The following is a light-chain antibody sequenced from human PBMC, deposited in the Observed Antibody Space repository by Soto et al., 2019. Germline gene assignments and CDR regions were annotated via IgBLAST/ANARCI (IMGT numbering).Light chain of an antibody. CDR2: GAS. V-gene: IGKV3-15*01. J-gene: IGKJ4*02. CDR3: LWRRT. CDR1: QSVSSN. Sequence: MTESKRTLYVCAGERGTLSCMASQSVSSNLACYQQKPGQAPRLLIYGASTRATGIPARLSGSGSGVCFIVITARPQSEAVVCSYYLWRRTLGAGTRLDIK.